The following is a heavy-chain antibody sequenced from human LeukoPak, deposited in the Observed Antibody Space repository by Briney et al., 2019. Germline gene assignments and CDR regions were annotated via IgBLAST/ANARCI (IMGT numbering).Heavy chain of an antibody. CDR1: GYTFTSYG. D-gene: IGHD2-15*01. J-gene: IGHJ3*02. V-gene: IGHV1-18*01. CDR3: ASVAYCSGGSCYSTDAFDI. CDR2: ISAYNGNT. Sequence: ASVKVSCKASGYTFTSYGISWVRQAPGQGLEWMGWISAYNGNTNYAQKLQGRVTMTTDTSTNTAYMELRRLRSDDTAVYYCASVAYCSGGSCYSTDAFDIWGQGTMVTVSS.